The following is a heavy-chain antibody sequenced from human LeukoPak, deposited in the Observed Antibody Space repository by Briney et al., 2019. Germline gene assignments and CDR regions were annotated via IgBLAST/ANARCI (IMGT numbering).Heavy chain of an antibody. CDR1: GFTSSDYY. V-gene: IGHV3-72*01. CDR2: TRNKPLGYTT. Sequence: GGSLRLSCAASGFTSSDYYMVWVRQAPAKGLEWVGRTRNKPLGYTTEYAASVKGRFTLSTDNSKNSVYLQMNSLKVEDTAVYYCSRGCGYASRGIPCYHGMDVWGQGTTVTVSS. J-gene: IGHJ6*02. CDR3: SRGCGYASRGIPCYHGMDV. D-gene: IGHD2-2*01.